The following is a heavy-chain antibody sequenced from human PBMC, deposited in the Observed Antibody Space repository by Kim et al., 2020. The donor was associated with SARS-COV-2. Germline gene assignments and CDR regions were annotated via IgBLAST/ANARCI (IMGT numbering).Heavy chain of an antibody. D-gene: IGHD3-10*01. CDR3: AKDILWFGEFVYYFDY. V-gene: IGHV3-23*01. CDR1: GFTFSSYA. Sequence: GGSLRLSCAASGFTFSSYAMSWVRQAPGKGLEWVSAISGSGGSTYYVDSVKGRFTISRDNSKNTLYLQMNSLRAEDTAVYYCAKDILWFGEFVYYFDYWGQGTLVTVSS. J-gene: IGHJ4*02. CDR2: ISGSGGST.